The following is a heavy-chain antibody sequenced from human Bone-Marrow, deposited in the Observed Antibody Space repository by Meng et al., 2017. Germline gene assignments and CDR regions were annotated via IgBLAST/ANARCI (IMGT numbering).Heavy chain of an antibody. D-gene: IGHD5-24*01. CDR3: ARQVNSDGYPRYFDF. CDR2: IYYSGTT. V-gene: IGHV4-39*01. CDR1: GGSITSSRYS. Sequence: QLQLQESGPGLVKPWETLSLPCTVSGGSITSSRYSCGWIRQPPGKGLEWIGYIYYSGTTYYNPSLKSRATISEDTAKNQFSLNLSSVTAADTAVYYCARQVNSDGYPRYFDFWGQGTLVTVSS. J-gene: IGHJ4*02.